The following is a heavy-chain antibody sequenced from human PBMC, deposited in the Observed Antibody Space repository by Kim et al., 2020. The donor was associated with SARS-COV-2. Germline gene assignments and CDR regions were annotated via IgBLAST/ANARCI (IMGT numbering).Heavy chain of an antibody. V-gene: IGHV3-11*05. CDR3: ARAARYYGSGSYYNLPLNI. CDR1: GFTFSDYY. D-gene: IGHD3-10*01. J-gene: IGHJ3*02. Sequence: GGSLRRSCAASGFTFSDYYMSWIRQAPGKGLEWVSYISSSSSYTNYADSVKGRFTISRDNAKNSLYLQMNSLRAEDTAVYYCARAARYYGSGSYYNLPLNIWGQGTMVTVSS. CDR2: ISSSSSYT.